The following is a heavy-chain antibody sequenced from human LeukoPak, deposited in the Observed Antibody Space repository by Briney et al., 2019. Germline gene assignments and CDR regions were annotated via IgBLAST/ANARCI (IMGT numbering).Heavy chain of an antibody. CDR3: ARHLDYYDSSAQKAFDI. J-gene: IGHJ3*02. D-gene: IGHD3-22*01. CDR2: IYYSGGT. V-gene: IGHV4-39*01. CDR1: GGSISSSAYY. Sequence: SETLSLTCTVSGGSISSSAYYWGWVRQPPGKGLEWIGSIYYSGGTYYNPSLKSRVTISADTSKNQFSLKLSSVTAADTAVFYCARHLDYYDSSAQKAFDIWGQGTMVTVSS.